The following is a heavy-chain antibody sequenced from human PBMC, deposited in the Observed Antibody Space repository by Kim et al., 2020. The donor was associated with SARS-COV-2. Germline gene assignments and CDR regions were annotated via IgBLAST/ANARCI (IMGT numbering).Heavy chain of an antibody. CDR2: IIPIFGTA. D-gene: IGHD2-15*01. CDR3: ARGGYCSGGSCYWFDP. V-gene: IGHV1-69*05. Sequence: SVKVSCKASGGTFSNYAISWVRQAPGQGLEWMGGIIPIFGTANYAQKFQGRVTITTDESTSTAYMELSSLRSEDTAVYYCARGGYCSGGSCYWFDPWGQGTLVTVSS. J-gene: IGHJ5*02. CDR1: GGTFSNYA.